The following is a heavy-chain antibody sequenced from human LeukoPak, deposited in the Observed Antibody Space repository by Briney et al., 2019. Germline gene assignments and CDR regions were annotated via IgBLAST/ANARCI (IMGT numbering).Heavy chain of an antibody. V-gene: IGHV4-4*07. D-gene: IGHD6-13*01. CDR2: IYTSGST. CDR1: GYSISSGYY. Sequence: PSETLSLTCTVSGYSISSGYYWGWIRQPAGKGLEWIGRIYTSGSTNYNPSLKSRVTMSVDTSKNQFSLKLSSVTAADTAVYYCARAAAGPPFFQHWGQGTLVTVSS. CDR3: ARAAAGPPFFQH. J-gene: IGHJ1*01.